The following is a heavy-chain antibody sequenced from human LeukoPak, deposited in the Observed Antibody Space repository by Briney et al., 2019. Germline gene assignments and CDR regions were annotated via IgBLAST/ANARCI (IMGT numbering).Heavy chain of an antibody. D-gene: IGHD5-24*01. CDR2: IDHRGDT. Sequence: PSETLSLTCAVYGGSFSRYYWSWIRQSPGKGLEWIAEIDHRGDTNYNPSVKSRVTISVDTSKNQFSLKVRSLSAADTAVYYCARGDTISETGYFDFWGQGTLVTVSS. CDR3: ARGDTISETGYFDF. V-gene: IGHV4-34*01. J-gene: IGHJ4*03. CDR1: GGSFSRYY.